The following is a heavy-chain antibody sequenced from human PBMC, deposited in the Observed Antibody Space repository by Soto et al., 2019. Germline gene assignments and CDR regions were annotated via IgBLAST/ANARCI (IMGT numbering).Heavy chain of an antibody. Sequence: QVQLVQSGAEVKKPGASVKVSCKASGYTFTSYDINWVRQATGQGLEWMGWMNPNSGNTGYAQKFEGRVTMTRNTYISTAYMELSSLRSEGTAVYYCAVASSSWYKRCFDYWGQGTLVTVSS. D-gene: IGHD6-13*01. J-gene: IGHJ4*02. V-gene: IGHV1-8*01. CDR1: GYTFTSYD. CDR2: MNPNSGNT. CDR3: AVASSSWYKRCFDY.